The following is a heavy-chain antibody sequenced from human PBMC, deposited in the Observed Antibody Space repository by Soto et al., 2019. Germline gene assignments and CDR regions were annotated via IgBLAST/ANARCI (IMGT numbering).Heavy chain of an antibody. CDR2: TLHSGST. D-gene: IGHD6-19*01. V-gene: IGHV4-4*02. CDR1: GDSISSSKW. CDR3: AYSPGWYRHDV. Sequence: QVQLQESGPGLVKPSGTLSLTCAVSGDSISSSKWWTWVRQPPGKGLEWIGDTLHSGSTNYNPSLKXXIIISVDKSKTRFSRELTSVPAADTAVYYCAYSPGWYRHDVWGQGTLVIVSP. J-gene: IGHJ3*01.